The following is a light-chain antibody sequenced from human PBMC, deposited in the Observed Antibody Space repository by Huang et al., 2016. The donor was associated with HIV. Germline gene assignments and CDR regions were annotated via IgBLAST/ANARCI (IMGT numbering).Light chain of an antibody. Sequence: EIVMTQSPATLSVSPGERATLSCRASQNINNELAWYRQIPGQAPRLLIYGASTRATGFPARFSGSGSGTEFTLTISSLQSEDFALYYCQQYNSWPPLTFGGGTKVEIK. V-gene: IGKV3-15*01. CDR3: QQYNSWPPLT. CDR1: QNINNE. J-gene: IGKJ4*01. CDR2: GAS.